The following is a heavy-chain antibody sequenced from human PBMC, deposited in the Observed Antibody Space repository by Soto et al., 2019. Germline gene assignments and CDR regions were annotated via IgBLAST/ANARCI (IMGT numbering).Heavy chain of an antibody. CDR1: GGSISSYY. CDR2: IYYSGST. Sequence: QVQLQESGPGLVKPSETLSLTCTVSGGSISSYYWSWIRQPPGKGLEWIGYIYYSGSTNYNPSLKSRVTIAVDTSKNQFSLKLSSVTAADTAVYYCARLPSGSYGDYWGQGTLVTVSS. CDR3: ARLPSGSYGDY. J-gene: IGHJ4*02. D-gene: IGHD1-26*01. V-gene: IGHV4-59*08.